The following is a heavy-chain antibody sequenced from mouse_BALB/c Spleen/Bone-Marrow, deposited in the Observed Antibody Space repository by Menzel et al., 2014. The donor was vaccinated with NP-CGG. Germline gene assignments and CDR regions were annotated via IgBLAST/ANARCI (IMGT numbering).Heavy chain of an antibody. CDR3: VRHKNYYAMDY. J-gene: IGHJ4*01. CDR1: GFAFSRYD. V-gene: IGHV5-12-1*01. CDR2: ITNGGDNT. Sequence: EVMLVASGGGLVKPGGSLKLSCAASGFAFSRYDMSWVRQTPEKRLEWVAYITNGGDNTYYPDTVKGRFTISRDNAKNTLYLQMSSLKSEDTAMYYCVRHKNYYAMDYWGQGTSVTVSS.